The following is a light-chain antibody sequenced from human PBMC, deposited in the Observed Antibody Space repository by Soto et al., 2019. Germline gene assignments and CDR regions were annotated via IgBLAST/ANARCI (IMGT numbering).Light chain of an antibody. CDR2: GAS. CDR3: QQYGSSPLT. J-gene: IGKJ4*01. V-gene: IGKV3-20*01. CDR1: QSVSSSY. Sequence: EIVLTQSPGTLSLSPGEKATLSCRASQSVSSSYLAWYQQKPGQAPRLLIYGASSRATGIPDRFSGSGSGTDFAITISTLEPEDFAVDYCQQYGSSPLTFGGGTKVEIK.